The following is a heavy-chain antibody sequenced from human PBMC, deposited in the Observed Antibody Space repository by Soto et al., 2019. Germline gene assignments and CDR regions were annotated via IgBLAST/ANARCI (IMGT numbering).Heavy chain of an antibody. J-gene: IGHJ6*02. Sequence: QVQLVESGGGVVQPGRSLRLSCAASGFTFSSYGMRWVRQAPGKGLEWVALISYDGTDKYYADSVKGRFTISRDNSKNTLYLQMSSLGPEDTAVYYCVKERYAQLWLEDYGMDVWGQGTTVTV. D-gene: IGHD5-18*01. V-gene: IGHV3-30*18. CDR3: VKERYAQLWLEDYGMDV. CDR1: GFTFSSYG. CDR2: ISYDGTDK.